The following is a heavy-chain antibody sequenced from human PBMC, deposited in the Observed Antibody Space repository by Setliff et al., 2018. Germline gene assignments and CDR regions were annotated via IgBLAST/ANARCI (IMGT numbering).Heavy chain of an antibody. D-gene: IGHD3-10*01. J-gene: IGHJ4*02. CDR1: GGSINSYY. Sequence: SETLSLTCTVSGGSINSYYWSWIRQPPGKGLEWIAYISDSGSTNYNPSLKSRVTISLDTSKSQFSLKLSSVTAADTAVYYCARHATYYYGSGNLPFDSWGQGTLVTVSS. CDR3: ARHATYYYGSGNLPFDS. CDR2: ISDSGST. V-gene: IGHV4-59*08.